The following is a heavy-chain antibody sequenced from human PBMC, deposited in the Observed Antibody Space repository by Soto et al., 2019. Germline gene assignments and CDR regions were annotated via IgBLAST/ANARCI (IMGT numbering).Heavy chain of an antibody. CDR1: GFTFSSYA. D-gene: IGHD6-13*01. V-gene: IGHV3-23*01. J-gene: IGHJ5*02. CDR3: AKDFDGYSSSWIVFDP. CDR2: ISGSGGST. Sequence: GGSLRLSCAASGFTFSSYAMSWVRQAPGKGLEWVSAISGSGGSTYYADSVKGRFTISRDNSKNTLYLQMNSLRAEDTAVYYCAKDFDGYSSSWIVFDPWGQGTLVTVSS.